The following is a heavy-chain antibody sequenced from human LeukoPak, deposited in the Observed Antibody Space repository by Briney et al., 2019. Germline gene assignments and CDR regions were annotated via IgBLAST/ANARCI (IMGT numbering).Heavy chain of an antibody. J-gene: IGHJ5*02. Sequence: SETLSLTCTVSGGSISSYYWSWIRQPPGKGLEWIGYIYYSGSTNYNPSLKSRVTISVDTSKNQFSLKLSSVTAADTAVYYWARDLGFGELTNWFDPWGQGTLVTVSS. D-gene: IGHD3-10*01. V-gene: IGHV4-59*01. CDR2: IYYSGST. CDR1: GGSISSYY. CDR3: ARDLGFGELTNWFDP.